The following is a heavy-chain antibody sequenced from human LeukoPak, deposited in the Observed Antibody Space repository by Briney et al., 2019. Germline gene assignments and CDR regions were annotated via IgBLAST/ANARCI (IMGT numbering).Heavy chain of an antibody. CDR1: GGSISSSSYY. CDR3: ARGLGYDYVWGSYRGPFDY. J-gene: IGHJ4*02. V-gene: IGHV4-39*01. D-gene: IGHD3-16*02. Sequence: SETLSLTCTVSGGSISSSSYYWGWIRQPPGKGLEWIGCIYYTGSTYYNPSLKSRVTISVDTSKNQFSLKLSSVTAADTAVYYCARGLGYDYVWGSYRGPFDYWGQGTLVTVSS. CDR2: IYYTGST.